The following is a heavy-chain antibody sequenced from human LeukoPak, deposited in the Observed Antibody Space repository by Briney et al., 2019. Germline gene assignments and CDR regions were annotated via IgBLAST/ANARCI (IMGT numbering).Heavy chain of an antibody. CDR3: AKGSTNARPYYFDY. Sequence: PGGSLRLSCAASEFTFSTYVMSWGRQAPGRGLEWVSAIAGDSGSTYHADSVKGRFTISRDNSKNTLYLQMNSLRAEDTAVYYCAKGSTNARPYYFDYWGQGSLVTVSS. J-gene: IGHJ4*02. D-gene: IGHD2-8*01. V-gene: IGHV3-23*01. CDR2: IAGDSGST. CDR1: EFTFSTYV.